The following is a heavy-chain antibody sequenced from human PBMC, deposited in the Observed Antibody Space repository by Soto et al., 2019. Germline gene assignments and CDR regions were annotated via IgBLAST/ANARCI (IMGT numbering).Heavy chain of an antibody. CDR2: ISYDGSNK. J-gene: IGHJ4*02. V-gene: IGHV3-30*18. CDR1: GFTFSSYG. D-gene: IGHD4-17*01. CDR3: AKIPGTTVTHPFSPDY. Sequence: QVQLVESGGGVVQPGRSLRLSCAASGFTFSSYGMHWVRQAPGKGLEWVAVISYDGSNKYYADSVKGRFTISRENSKNTLYLQMNSLRAEDTAVYYCAKIPGTTVTHPFSPDYWGQGTLVTVSS.